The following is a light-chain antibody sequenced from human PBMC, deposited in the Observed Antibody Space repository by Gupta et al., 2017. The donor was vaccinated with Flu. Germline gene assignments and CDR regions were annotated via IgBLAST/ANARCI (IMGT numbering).Light chain of an antibody. V-gene: IGLV1-51*01. CDR2: DNN. CDR3: GTWDSSLSAWV. Sequence: KVTISCSGSSSNSGNNYVSWYQQLPGTAPKLLIYDNNKRPSGIPDRFSGSKSGTSATLGITGLQTGDEADYYCGTWDSSLSAWVFGGGTKLTVL. CDR1: SSNSGNNY. J-gene: IGLJ3*02.